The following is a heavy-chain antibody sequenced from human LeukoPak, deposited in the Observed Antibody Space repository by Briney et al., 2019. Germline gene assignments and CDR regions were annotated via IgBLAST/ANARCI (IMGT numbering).Heavy chain of an antibody. V-gene: IGHV4-59*01. CDR2: IYYSGST. CDR1: GGSISSYY. J-gene: IGHJ5*02. Sequence: SETLSLTCTVSGGSISSYYWSWIRQPPGKGLEWIGYIYYSGSTNYNPSLKSRVTISVDTSKNQFSLKLSSVTAADTAVYYCARSYYDFWSGYPNWFDPWGQGTLVTVSS. D-gene: IGHD3-3*01. CDR3: ARSYYDFWSGYPNWFDP.